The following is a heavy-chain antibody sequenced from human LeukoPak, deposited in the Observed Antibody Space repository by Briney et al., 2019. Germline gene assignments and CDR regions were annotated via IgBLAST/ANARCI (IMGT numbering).Heavy chain of an antibody. CDR3: SRALESPTYYYDSSGYYRY. J-gene: IGHJ4*02. Sequence: GGSLRLSCTASGFTFGDYAMSWFRQAPGKGLEWVGFIRSKAYGGTTEYAASVKGRFTISRDDSKSIAYLQMNSLKTEDTAVYYCSRALESPTYYYDSSGYYRYWGQGTLVTVSS. V-gene: IGHV3-49*03. CDR1: GFTFGDYA. D-gene: IGHD3-22*01. CDR2: IRSKAYGGTT.